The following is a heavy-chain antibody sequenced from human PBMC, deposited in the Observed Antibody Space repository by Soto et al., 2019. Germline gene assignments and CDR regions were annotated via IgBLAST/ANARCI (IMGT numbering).Heavy chain of an antibody. D-gene: IGHD6-6*01. Sequence: SETLSLTCTVSGGSISSSSYYWGWIRQPPGKGLEWIGSIYYSGSTYYNPSLKSRVTISVDTSKNQFSLKLSSVTAADTAVYYCARLEAARLGYYYYGMDVWGQGTTVTVS. V-gene: IGHV4-39*01. CDR2: IYYSGST. J-gene: IGHJ6*02. CDR3: ARLEAARLGYYYYGMDV. CDR1: GGSISSSSYY.